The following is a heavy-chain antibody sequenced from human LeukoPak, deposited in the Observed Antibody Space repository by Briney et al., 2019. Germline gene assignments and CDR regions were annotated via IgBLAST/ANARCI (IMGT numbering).Heavy chain of an antibody. Sequence: PSETLSLTCTVSGGSVSSGSYYWSWIRQPPGKGLEWIGYIYYSGSTNYNPSLKSRVTISVDTSKNQFSLKLSSVTAADTAVYYCARDKLQQQLVLDYWGQGTLVTVSS. CDR2: IYYSGST. V-gene: IGHV4-61*01. CDR1: GGSVSSGSYY. CDR3: ARDKLQQQLVLDY. D-gene: IGHD6-13*01. J-gene: IGHJ4*02.